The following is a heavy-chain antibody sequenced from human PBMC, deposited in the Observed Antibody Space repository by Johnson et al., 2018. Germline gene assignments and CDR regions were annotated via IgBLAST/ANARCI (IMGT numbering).Heavy chain of an antibody. CDR3: ARDRLSYCRRSCFLEIDGRDV. CDR1: GGSISSYY. J-gene: IGHJ6*02. Sequence: QVQLQESGPGLVKPSETLSLTCTVSGGSISSYYWSWIRQPPGKGLEWIGYIYHSWTTNYNPSLQSRVTISVDTSKNQFSLKLSSVTAADTAVYYCARDRLSYCRRSCFLEIDGRDVWGQGTAVTVSS. CDR2: IYHSWTT. D-gene: IGHD2-15*01. V-gene: IGHV4-59*01.